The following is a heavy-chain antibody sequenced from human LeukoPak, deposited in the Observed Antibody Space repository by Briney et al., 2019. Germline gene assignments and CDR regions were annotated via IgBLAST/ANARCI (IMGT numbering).Heavy chain of an antibody. D-gene: IGHD3-16*02. J-gene: IGHJ3*02. CDR3: ARDSKGHPLSWDYVWGSYRYTGAFDI. V-gene: IGHV3-21*01. CDR1: GFTFSSYS. Sequence: GGSLRLSCAASGFTFSSYSMNWVCQAPGKGLEWVSSISSSSSYIYYADSVKGRFTISRDNAKNSLYLQMNSLRAEDTAVYYCARDSKGHPLSWDYVWGSYRYTGAFDIWGQGTMVTVSS. CDR2: ISSSSSYI.